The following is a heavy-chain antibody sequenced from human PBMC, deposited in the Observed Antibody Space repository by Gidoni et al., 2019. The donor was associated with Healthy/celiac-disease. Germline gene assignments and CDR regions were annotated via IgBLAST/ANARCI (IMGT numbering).Heavy chain of an antibody. Sequence: QVQLVESGGGVVQPGRSLRLSCAASGFTFSNYCMHWVRQAPGKGLEWVAVIWYDGSNKYYADSVKGRFTISRDNSKNTLYLQMNSLRAEDTAVYYCARGSRITMVRGVKRAFDIWGQGTMVTVSS. CDR2: IWYDGSNK. V-gene: IGHV3-33*01. J-gene: IGHJ3*02. CDR1: GFTFSNYC. D-gene: IGHD3-10*01. CDR3: ARGSRITMVRGVKRAFDI.